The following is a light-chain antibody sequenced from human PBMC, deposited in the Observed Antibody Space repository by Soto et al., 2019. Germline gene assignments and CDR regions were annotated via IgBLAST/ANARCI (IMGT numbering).Light chain of an antibody. CDR1: SGAIGTYNL. V-gene: IGLV2-23*01. J-gene: IGLJ2*01. Sequence: QSALTQPASVSGSPGQSITISCTGSSGAIGTYNLVSWYQQHPGRAPKLIIFEGNKRPSGVSNRFSASKSGNTASLAISGLQAEDEADYHCCSYAGRSTVICGGGTKLTVL. CDR3: CSYAGRSTVI. CDR2: EGN.